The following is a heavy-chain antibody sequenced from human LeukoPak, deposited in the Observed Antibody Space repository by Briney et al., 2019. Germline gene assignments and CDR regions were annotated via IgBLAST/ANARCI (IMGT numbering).Heavy chain of an antibody. Sequence: VASVKVSCKTSGYTFIHYYLHWVRQAPGQGLEWMGWINPNTGGTNFAQKFQGRVSMTSDTSISTAYMELSRLRSDDTAVYYCARGPYYYGSGSPNWFDPWGQGTLVTVSS. CDR3: ARGPYYYGSGSPNWFDP. CDR2: INPNTGGT. V-gene: IGHV1-2*02. D-gene: IGHD3-10*01. J-gene: IGHJ5*02. CDR1: GYTFIHYY.